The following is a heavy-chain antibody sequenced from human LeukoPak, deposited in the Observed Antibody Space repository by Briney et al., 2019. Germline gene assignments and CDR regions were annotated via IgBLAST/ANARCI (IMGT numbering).Heavy chain of an antibody. Sequence: SETLSLTCTVSGGSISSSSYYWGWIRQPPGKGLEWIGSIYYSGSTYYNPSLKSRVTISVDKSKNQFSLKLSSVTAADTAVYYCASLSYDSSGYYSWYFDLWGRGTLVTVSS. D-gene: IGHD3-22*01. J-gene: IGHJ2*01. CDR2: IYYSGST. V-gene: IGHV4-39*07. CDR3: ASLSYDSSGYYSWYFDL. CDR1: GGSISSSSYY.